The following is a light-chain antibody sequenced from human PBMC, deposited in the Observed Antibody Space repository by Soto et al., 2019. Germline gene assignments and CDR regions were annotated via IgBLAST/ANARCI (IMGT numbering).Light chain of an antibody. CDR1: QTTSVS. CDR2: DAS. V-gene: IGKV1-8*01. CDR3: QQYDKYST. Sequence: AIRMTQSPSSLSASTGDRVTITCRASQTTSVSLAWYQQKPGKAPNLLIYDASTLQGGVPSRFSGSGSGTEFTLTVTSLQPEDFATYFCQQYDKYSTFGHGTKVDIK. J-gene: IGKJ1*01.